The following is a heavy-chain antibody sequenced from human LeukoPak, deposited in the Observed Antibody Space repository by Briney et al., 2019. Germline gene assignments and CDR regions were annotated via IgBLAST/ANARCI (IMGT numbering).Heavy chain of an antibody. V-gene: IGHV4-39*02. CDR2: IYHSGST. J-gene: IGHJ4*02. D-gene: IGHD3-22*01. CDR3: TRYWADNSGYDDY. Sequence: PSETPSLTCSVSGGSISSGMYYWGWIRQPPRKGLEWIGSIYHSGSTPYNPSLKSRVTISVDTSKNHFSLKLSSVTAADTAVYYCTRYWADNSGYDDYWGQGTLVTVSS. CDR1: GGSISSGMYY.